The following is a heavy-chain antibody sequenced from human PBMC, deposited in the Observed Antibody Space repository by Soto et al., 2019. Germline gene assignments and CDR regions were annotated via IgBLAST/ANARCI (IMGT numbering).Heavy chain of an antibody. V-gene: IGHV3-30*18. CDR2: ISYDGSNK. D-gene: IGHD5-12*01. J-gene: IGHJ4*02. CDR3: AKPLSGYSGYDPRLPDY. CDR1: GFTFSSYG. Sequence: GGSLRLSCAASGFTFSSYGIHWVRQSPGKGLEWVAVISYDGSNKYYADSVKGRFTISRDNSKNTLYLQMNSLRAEDTAVYYCAKPLSGYSGYDPRLPDYWGQGTLVTVSS.